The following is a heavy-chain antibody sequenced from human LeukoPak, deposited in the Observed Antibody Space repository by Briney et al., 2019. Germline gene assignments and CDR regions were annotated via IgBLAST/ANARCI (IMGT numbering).Heavy chain of an antibody. CDR2: IYTSGST. D-gene: IGHD3-22*01. CDR3: ASTSYYYDSSGSYYYYYYMDV. CDR1: GDSISSYY. Sequence: PSETLSLTCTVSGDSISSYYWGWIRQPAGKGLEWIGRIYTSGSTNYNPSLKCRVTMSVDTSKNQFSLKLSSVTAADTAVYYSASTSYYYDSSGSYYYYYYMDVWGKGTTVTVSS. J-gene: IGHJ6*03. V-gene: IGHV4-4*07.